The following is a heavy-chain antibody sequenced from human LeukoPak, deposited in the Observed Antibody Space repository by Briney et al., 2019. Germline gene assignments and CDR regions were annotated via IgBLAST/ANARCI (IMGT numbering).Heavy chain of an antibody. V-gene: IGHV4-34*01. CDR3: ARLRDY. J-gene: IGHJ4*02. CDR2: INHSGST. Sequence: PSETLSLTCAVYGGSFSGYYWSWIRQPPGKGLEWIGGINHSGSTNYNPSLKSRVTISVDTSKNQFSLKLSSVTAADTAVYYCARLRDYWGQGTLVTVSS. CDR1: GGSFSGYY.